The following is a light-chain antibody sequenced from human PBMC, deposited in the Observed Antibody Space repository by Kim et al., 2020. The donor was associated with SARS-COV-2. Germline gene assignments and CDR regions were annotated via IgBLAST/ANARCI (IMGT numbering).Light chain of an antibody. J-gene: IGLJ3*02. V-gene: IGLV1-40*03. Sequence: QRVTIFCTGSSSNIGAGYDVHWYQQLPGTSPKLLIYGNTNRPSGVPDRFSGSKSGASASLAITGLQADDEADYYCQTYDFSLSLWVFGGGTQLTVL. CDR1: SSNIGAGYD. CDR3: QTYDFSLSLWV. CDR2: GNT.